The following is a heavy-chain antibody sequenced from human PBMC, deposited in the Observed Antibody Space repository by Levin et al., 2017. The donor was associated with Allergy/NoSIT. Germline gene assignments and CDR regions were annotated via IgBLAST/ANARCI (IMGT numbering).Heavy chain of an antibody. V-gene: IGHV3-53*01. J-gene: IGHJ2*01. CDR3: ARDRHNRGSWYFDL. CDR2: FYSGGSSGST. D-gene: IGHD3-16*01. CDR1: GFTVSTNY. Sequence: PGGSLRLSCAVSGFTVSTNYMSWVRQAPGKGLEWVSVFYSGGSSGSTFYADSVRGRFTISRDNSKNTLYLQMNSLRAEDTAVYYCARDRHNRGSWYFDLWGRGTLVTVSS.